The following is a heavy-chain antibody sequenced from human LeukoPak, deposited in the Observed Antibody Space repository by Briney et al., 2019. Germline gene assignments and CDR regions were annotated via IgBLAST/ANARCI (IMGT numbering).Heavy chain of an antibody. V-gene: IGHV1-69*13. Sequence: SVTLSCKASGGTFSSYAISWMRQAPGQGLEWMGVIIPIFGTANYAQKFQGRVTITADESTGTAYMELSSLSSEDTAVYYCARGNYPRYSSGFLAVNYYYYYGMDVWGQGTTVTVSS. CDR3: ARGNYPRYSSGFLAVNYYYYYGMDV. CDR1: GGTFSSYA. J-gene: IGHJ6*02. CDR2: IIPIFGTA. D-gene: IGHD6-19*01.